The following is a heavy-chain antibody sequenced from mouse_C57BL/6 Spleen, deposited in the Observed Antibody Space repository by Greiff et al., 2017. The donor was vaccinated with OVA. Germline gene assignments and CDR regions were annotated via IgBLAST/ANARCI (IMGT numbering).Heavy chain of an antibody. V-gene: IGHV6-3*01. D-gene: IGHD1-2*01. J-gene: IGHJ1*03. CDR2: IRLKSDNYAT. CDR3: TGPYGRGPFDV. Sequence: EVKLMESGGGLVQPGGSMKLSCVASGFTFSNYWMNWVRQSPEKGLEWVAQIRLKSDNYATHYAESVKGRFTISRDDSKSSVYLQMNNLRAEDTGIYYCTGPYGRGPFDVWGTGTTVTVSS. CDR1: GFTFSNYW.